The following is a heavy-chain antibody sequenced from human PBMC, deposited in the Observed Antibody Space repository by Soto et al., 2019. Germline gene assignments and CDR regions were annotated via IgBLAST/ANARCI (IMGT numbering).Heavy chain of an antibody. CDR3: ARSQGSSTSLEIYYYYYYGMDV. D-gene: IGHD2-2*01. J-gene: IGHJ6*02. CDR2: IIPIPGTA. Sequence: QVQLVQSGAEVKKPGSSVKVSCKASGGTFGSYAISWVRQAPGQGLEWMGGIIPIPGTANYAQKFQGRVTIAADESPSTAYMELSSLRSEATAVYYCARSQGSSTSLEIYYYYYYGMDVWGQGTTVTVSS. V-gene: IGHV1-69*01. CDR1: GGTFGSYA.